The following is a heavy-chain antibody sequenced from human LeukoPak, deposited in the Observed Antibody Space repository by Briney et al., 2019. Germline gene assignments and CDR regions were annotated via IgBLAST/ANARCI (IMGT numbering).Heavy chain of an antibody. D-gene: IGHD6-13*01. CDR3: ARVAAAGTLEYYYYYYMAV. V-gene: IGHV4-31*03. J-gene: IGHJ6*03. CDR2: SYYSGST. CDR1: GGSISSGGYY. Sequence: SETLSLTCTVSGGSISSGGYYWTWSRQHPGKVREWIGYSYYSGSTYYKPSLKSRVTISVDTSKSEFSLKLSSVTAADTAVYYCARVAAAGTLEYYYYYYMAVWGKGTTVTVSS.